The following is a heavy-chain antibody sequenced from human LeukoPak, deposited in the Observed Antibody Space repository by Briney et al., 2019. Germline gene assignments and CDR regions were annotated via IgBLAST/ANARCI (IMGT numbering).Heavy chain of an antibody. CDR1: GFTFSNYG. J-gene: IGHJ4*02. CDR3: ARANSLMVRGVISYFDS. CDR2: ISSTGATI. Sequence: QAGRALRLSCAASGFTFSNYGMHWVRQAPGKGLDFIEYISSTGATIYYADSLKGRFTISRDNARNSLYLLMNSLRDEDTAVYFCARANSLMVRGVISYFDSWGQGTLVTVSS. D-gene: IGHD3-10*01. V-gene: IGHV3-48*02.